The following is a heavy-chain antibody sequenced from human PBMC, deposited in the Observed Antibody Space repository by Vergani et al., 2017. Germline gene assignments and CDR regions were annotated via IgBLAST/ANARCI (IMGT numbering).Heavy chain of an antibody. Sequence: QLQLQESGSGLVKPSQTLSLTCAVSGDSITNGGFSWNWIRQPPGKGPEWIGYIFPSGNSDYNPSLKNRVSISLDKTKNQFSLWVNSVTAADTAVYFCARASLRALVGYYYYMDVWGKGKTVVVSS. CDR3: ARASLRALVGYYYYMDV. CDR1: GDSITNGGFS. CDR2: IFPSGNS. V-gene: IGHV4-30-2*01. J-gene: IGHJ6*03. D-gene: IGHD3-16*02.